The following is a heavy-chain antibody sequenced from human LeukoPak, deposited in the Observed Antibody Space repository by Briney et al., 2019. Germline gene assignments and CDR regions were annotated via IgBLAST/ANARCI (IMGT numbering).Heavy chain of an antibody. J-gene: IGHJ4*02. CDR1: GGSFSGYY. CDR3: ARGHYDSSGYYYFDY. CDR2: INHSGST. Sequence: SETLSLTCAVYGGSFSGYYWSWIRQPPGEGLGWIGEINHSGSTNYNPSLKSRVTISVDTSKNQFSLKLSSVTAADTAVYYCARGHYDSSGYYYFDYWGQGTLVTVSS. V-gene: IGHV4-34*01. D-gene: IGHD3-22*01.